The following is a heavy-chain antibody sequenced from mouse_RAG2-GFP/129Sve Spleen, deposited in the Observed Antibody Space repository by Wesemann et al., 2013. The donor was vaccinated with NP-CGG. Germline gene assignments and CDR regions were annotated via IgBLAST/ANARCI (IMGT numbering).Heavy chain of an antibody. D-gene: IGHD1-2*01. V-gene: IGHV3-8*02. J-gene: IGHJ4*01. Sequence: EYAGYISYSGSTYYNPSLKSRISITRDTSKNQYYLQLNSVTTEDTATYYCARFITTAPGAMDYWGQGTSVTVSS. CDR3: ARFITTAPGAMDY. CDR2: ISYSGST.